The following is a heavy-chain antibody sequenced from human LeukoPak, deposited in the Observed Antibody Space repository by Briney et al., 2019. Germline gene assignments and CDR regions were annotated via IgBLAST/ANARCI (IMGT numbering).Heavy chain of an antibody. CDR1: GFTFSNYW. Sequence: PGGSLRLSCAASGFTFSNYWMASVRQAPGKGPEWVSHITASGTAMFYADSVKGRFTISRDNAKNSLYLQMNSLRDEDTAVYYCASSGSYRFDYWGQGTLVTVSS. CDR2: ITASGTAM. V-gene: IGHV3-48*02. J-gene: IGHJ4*02. CDR3: ASSGSYRFDY. D-gene: IGHD1-26*01.